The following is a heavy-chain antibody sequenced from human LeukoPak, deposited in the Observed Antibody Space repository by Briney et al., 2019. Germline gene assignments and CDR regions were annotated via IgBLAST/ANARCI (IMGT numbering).Heavy chain of an antibody. J-gene: IGHJ3*02. V-gene: IGHV1-8*01. Sequence: GASVKVSCKASGYTFTSYDINWVRQATGQGLEWMGWMNPNSGNTGYAQKFQGRVTMTRNTSISTAYMELSSLRSEDTAVYYCAREGEPLLWFGEASDAFDIWGQGTMVTVSS. D-gene: IGHD3-10*01. CDR2: MNPNSGNT. CDR1: GYTFTSYD. CDR3: AREGEPLLWFGEASDAFDI.